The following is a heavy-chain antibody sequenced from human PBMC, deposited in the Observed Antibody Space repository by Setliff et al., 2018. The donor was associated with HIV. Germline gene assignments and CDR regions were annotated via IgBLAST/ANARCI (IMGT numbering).Heavy chain of an antibody. D-gene: IGHD5-18*01. J-gene: IGHJ4*02. CDR3: ARGGYRDGYDY. CDR1: GGSFSSYY. Sequence: PSETLSLTCAVYGGSFSSYYWSWIRQPPGKRLEWIGYIDHSGYTTYNPSLKSRVTISLDTSKNQVSLKLSSVAAADTAVYYCARGGYRDGYDYWGQGTLVTVSS. V-gene: IGHV4-59*01. CDR2: IDHSGYT.